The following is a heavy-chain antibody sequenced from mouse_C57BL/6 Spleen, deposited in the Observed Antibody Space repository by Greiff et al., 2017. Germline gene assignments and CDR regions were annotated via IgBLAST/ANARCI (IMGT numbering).Heavy chain of an antibody. Sequence: QVQLQQSGAELVRPGTSVKVSCKASGYAFTNYLIAWVKQRPGQGLAWIGVINPGSGGTNYNEQFKGKATLTADKSASTAYMQFSSLRSEDSAVYFCARANGSYWYYFDDWGQGTTLTVSS. CDR1: GYAFTNYL. CDR2: INPGSGGT. J-gene: IGHJ2*01. CDR3: ARANGSYWYYFDD. D-gene: IGHD6-5*01. V-gene: IGHV1-54*01.